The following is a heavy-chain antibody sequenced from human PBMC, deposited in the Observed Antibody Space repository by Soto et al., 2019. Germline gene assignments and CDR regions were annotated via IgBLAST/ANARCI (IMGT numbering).Heavy chain of an antibody. CDR1: GYTFTSYA. D-gene: IGHD4-17*01. CDR3: ARVLIRYGAYGAVDY. Sequence: GASVKVSCKASGYTFTSYAMHWVRQAPGQRLEWMGWINAGNGNTKYSQKFQGRVTITRDTSASTAYMELSSLRSEDTAVYYCARVLIRYGAYGAVDYWGQGTLVTVSS. V-gene: IGHV1-3*01. J-gene: IGHJ4*02. CDR2: INAGNGNT.